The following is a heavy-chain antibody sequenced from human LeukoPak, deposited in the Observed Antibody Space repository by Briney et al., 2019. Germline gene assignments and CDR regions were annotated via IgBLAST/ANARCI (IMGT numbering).Heavy chain of an antibody. V-gene: IGHV4-30-4*01. CDR1: GGSISSGDYY. CDR3: ARGGQRWLQSYYFDY. CDR2: IYYSGST. D-gene: IGHD5-24*01. Sequence: SQTLSLTCTVSGGSISSGDYYWSWIRQPPGKGLEWIGYIYYSGSTYYNPSLKSRVTISVDTSKNQFSLKLSSVTAADTAVYYCARGGQRWLQSYYFDYWGQGTLVTVSS. J-gene: IGHJ4*02.